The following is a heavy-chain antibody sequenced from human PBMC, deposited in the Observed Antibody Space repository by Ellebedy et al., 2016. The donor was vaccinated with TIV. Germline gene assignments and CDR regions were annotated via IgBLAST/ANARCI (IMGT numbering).Heavy chain of an antibody. CDR2: IYYSGSD. J-gene: IGHJ2*01. D-gene: IGHD3-22*01. Sequence: MPSETLSLTCTVSGGSISSGDYYWSWLRQHPGKGLEWIGYIYYSGSDYYNPSLKSRVTISLDTSKNQFSLKLSSVTAADTAVYYCARGMKDSSGYFYWYFDLWGRGTLVTVSS. CDR3: ARGMKDSSGYFYWYFDL. CDR1: GGSISSGDYY. V-gene: IGHV4-31*03.